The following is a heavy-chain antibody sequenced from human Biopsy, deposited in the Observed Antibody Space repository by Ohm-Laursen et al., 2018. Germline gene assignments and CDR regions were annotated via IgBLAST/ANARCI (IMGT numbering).Heavy chain of an antibody. Sequence: SLRLSRAPAGFIFSTYTMHRVRQAPGEGLDWVSSIRSRSSDIYYVHSVKGRFTHARDNAKNSLFLHMTSLRADDTAVYYCARESALKWYRSLSYLNGMDVWGQGTTVTVSS. J-gene: IGHJ6*02. V-gene: IGHV3-21*01. D-gene: IGHD2-8*01. CDR2: IRSRSSDI. CDR1: GFIFSTYT. CDR3: ARESALKWYRSLSYLNGMDV.